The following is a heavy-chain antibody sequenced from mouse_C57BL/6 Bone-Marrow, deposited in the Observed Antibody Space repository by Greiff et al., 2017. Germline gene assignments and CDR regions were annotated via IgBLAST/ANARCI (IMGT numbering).Heavy chain of an antibody. J-gene: IGHJ4*01. CDR3: ARLHYDILSDGMDY. D-gene: IGHD2-4*01. CDR1: GYAFSSYW. Sequence: VKLVESGAELVKPGASVKISCKASGYAFSSYWMNWVKQRPGKGLEWIGQIYPGDGDTNYNGKFKGKATLTADKSSSTAYMQLSSLTSEDSAVYFCARLHYDILSDGMDYWGQGTSVTVSS. V-gene: IGHV1-80*01. CDR2: IYPGDGDT.